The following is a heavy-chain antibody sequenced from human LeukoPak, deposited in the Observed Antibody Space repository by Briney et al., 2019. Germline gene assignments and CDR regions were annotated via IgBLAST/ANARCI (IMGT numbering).Heavy chain of an antibody. D-gene: IGHD1-26*01. CDR2: LYYSGST. V-gene: IGHV4-34*01. CDR3: VTSSGSYYY. Sequence: SETLSLTCAVYGGSFSGYYWSWLRQPPGKGLEWIGSLYYSGSTYHNPSLKSRVTISVDTSKNQFSLKLTSVTAADTAVYYCVTSSGSYYYWGQGTLVTVSS. J-gene: IGHJ4*02. CDR1: GGSFSGYY.